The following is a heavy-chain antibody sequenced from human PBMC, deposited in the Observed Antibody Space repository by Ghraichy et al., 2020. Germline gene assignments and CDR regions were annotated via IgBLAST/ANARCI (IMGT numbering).Heavy chain of an antibody. CDR1: GFSLSTSGVG. D-gene: IGHD3-10*01. CDR2: IYWDDDK. V-gene: IGHV2-5*02. Sequence: SGPTLVKPTQTLTLTCTFSGFSLSTSGVGVGWTRQPPGKALEWLALIYWDDDKRYSPSLKSRLTITKDTSKNQVVLTMTNMDPVDTATYYCAHRQGGYYYGSGSYYPSPLDAFDIWGQGTMVTVSS. J-gene: IGHJ3*02. CDR3: AHRQGGYYYGSGSYYPSPLDAFDI.